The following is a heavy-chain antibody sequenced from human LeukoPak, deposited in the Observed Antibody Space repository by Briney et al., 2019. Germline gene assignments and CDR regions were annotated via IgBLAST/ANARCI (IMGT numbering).Heavy chain of an antibody. Sequence: GGSLRLSCAASRFTFSTYAMSWVRQAPGKGLEWVSAVNPSGVNTYYADSVKGRFTISRDNAKNSLYLQMNSLRAEDTAVYYCARGPATVTTCCVYYYYYMDVWGKGTTVTVSS. CDR2: VNPSGVNT. V-gene: IGHV3-23*01. J-gene: IGHJ6*03. CDR3: ARGPATVTTCCVYYYYYMDV. D-gene: IGHD4-11*01. CDR1: RFTFSTYA.